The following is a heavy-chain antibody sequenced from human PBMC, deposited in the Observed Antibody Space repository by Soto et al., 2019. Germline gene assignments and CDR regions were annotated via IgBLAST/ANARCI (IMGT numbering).Heavy chain of an antibody. CDR1: GGPFSSYA. CDR3: ARARFRFPTLRYFDNSYGMDV. CDR2: IIPIFGTA. D-gene: IGHD3-9*01. V-gene: IGHV1-69*06. Sequence: SVKVSCKASGGPFSSYAISLVRQAPGQGLEWMGGIIPIFGTANYSQKFQGRVTITADKSTSTAYMELSSLRSEDTAVYYCARARFRFPTLRYFDNSYGMDVWGQGTTVTVSS. J-gene: IGHJ6*01.